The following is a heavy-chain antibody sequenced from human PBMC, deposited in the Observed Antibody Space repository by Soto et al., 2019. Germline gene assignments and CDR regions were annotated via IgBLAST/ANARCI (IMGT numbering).Heavy chain of an antibody. D-gene: IGHD3-10*01. V-gene: IGHV3-21*01. CDR2: ISSSSSYI. CDR3: ARSSGRLTRYGMDV. CDR1: GFTFSSYS. Sequence: GGSLRLSCAASGFTFSSYSMNWVRQAPGKGLEWVSSISSSSSYIYYADPVKGRFTISRDNAKNSLYLQMNSLRAEDTAVYYCARSSGRLTRYGMDVWGQGTTVTVSS. J-gene: IGHJ6*02.